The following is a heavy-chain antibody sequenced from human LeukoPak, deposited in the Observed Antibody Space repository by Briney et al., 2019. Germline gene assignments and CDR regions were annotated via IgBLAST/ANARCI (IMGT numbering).Heavy chain of an antibody. D-gene: IGHD5-12*01. Sequence: SXXXXHXXKXXEWIGYIYYSGSTYYNPSLKSRVTISVDTSKNQFSLKLSSVTAADTAVYYCARAIVAWFDPWGQGALVTASS. CDR2: IYYSGST. V-gene: IGHV4-31*02. CDR3: ARAIVAWFDP. J-gene: IGHJ5*02.